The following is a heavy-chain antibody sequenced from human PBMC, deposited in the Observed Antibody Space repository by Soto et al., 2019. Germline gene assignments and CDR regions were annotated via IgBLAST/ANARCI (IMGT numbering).Heavy chain of an antibody. V-gene: IGHV3-48*01. J-gene: IGHJ4*02. D-gene: IGHD1-26*01. Sequence: PGGSLRLSCAASGFTFSSYSMNWVRQAPGKGLEWVSYISSSSSTIYYADSVKGRFTISRDNAKNSLYLQMNSLRAEDTAVYYCARVRLGAPTRYFDYWGQGTLVNVSS. CDR3: ARVRLGAPTRYFDY. CDR1: GFTFSSYS. CDR2: ISSSSSTI.